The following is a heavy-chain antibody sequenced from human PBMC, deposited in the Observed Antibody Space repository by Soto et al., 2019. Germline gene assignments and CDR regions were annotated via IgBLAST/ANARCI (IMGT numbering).Heavy chain of an antibody. D-gene: IGHD2-15*01. J-gene: IGHJ4*02. V-gene: IGHV1-3*05. Sequence: QVQLVQSGAEEKKPGASVKVSCKASGYTFTSYAMHWVRQAPGQRLEWMGWINAGNGNTKYSQKFQGRVTITRDTTASTAYMELSSLRSEDTAVYYCARGVAPYYFDYWGQGTLVTVSS. CDR2: INAGNGNT. CDR1: GYTFTSYA. CDR3: ARGVAPYYFDY.